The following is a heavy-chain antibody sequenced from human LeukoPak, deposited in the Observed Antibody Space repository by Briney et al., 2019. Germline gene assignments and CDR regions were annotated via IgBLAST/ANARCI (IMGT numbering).Heavy chain of an antibody. CDR3: AREGGGFDY. J-gene: IGHJ4*02. D-gene: IGHD3-16*01. CDR2: IIPILGIA. CDR1: GGTFSSYA. V-gene: IGHV1-69*04. Sequence: GASVKASCKASGGTFSSYAISWVRQAPGQGLEWMGRIIPILGIANYAQKFQGRVTITADKSTSTAYMELSSLRSEDTAVYYCAREGGGFDYWGQGTLVTVSS.